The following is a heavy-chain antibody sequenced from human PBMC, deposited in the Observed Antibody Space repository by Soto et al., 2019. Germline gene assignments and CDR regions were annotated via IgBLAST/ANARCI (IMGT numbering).Heavy chain of an antibody. Sequence: EVQLVESGGGLVQPGGSLRLSCAASGFTFSSYWMSWVRQAPGKGLELVANIKQDVSEKYYVDSVKGRFTISRDKAKNSLYLQMNSLRAEDTAVYYCAREGIGYCSGGSCYWDAFDIWGQGTMVTVSS. CDR1: GFTFSSYW. V-gene: IGHV3-7*01. CDR3: AREGIGYCSGGSCYWDAFDI. J-gene: IGHJ3*02. D-gene: IGHD2-15*01. CDR2: IKQDVSEK.